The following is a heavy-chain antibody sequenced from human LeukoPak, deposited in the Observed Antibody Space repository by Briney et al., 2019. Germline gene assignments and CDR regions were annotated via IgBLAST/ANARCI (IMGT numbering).Heavy chain of an antibody. Sequence: PSETLSLTCVVSGYSISCGYHWGWIRQPPGEGLEWIGSVYRSGSTYYNPSLKSRVTISVDTSKNQISLKVRSVAAADTAVYYCARENWVFDYWGQGILVTVSS. CDR1: GYSISCGYH. V-gene: IGHV4-38-2*02. J-gene: IGHJ4*02. CDR3: ARENWVFDY. CDR2: VYRSGST. D-gene: IGHD7-27*01.